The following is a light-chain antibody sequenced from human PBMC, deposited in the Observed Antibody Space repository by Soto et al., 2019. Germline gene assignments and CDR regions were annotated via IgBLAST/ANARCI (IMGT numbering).Light chain of an antibody. CDR3: ESNESCILAV. V-gene: IGLV1-40*01. CDR2: GNS. Sequence: QSVLTQPPSGSGAPGQRVTTSWTGSSSNIRAGYDVPWYQTLPGTAPNFLTYGNSNRPSGVPARFSGSKSGTSASLAITGLQAEYVFYYDCESNESCILAVF. CDR1: SSNIRAGYD. J-gene: IGLJ2*01.